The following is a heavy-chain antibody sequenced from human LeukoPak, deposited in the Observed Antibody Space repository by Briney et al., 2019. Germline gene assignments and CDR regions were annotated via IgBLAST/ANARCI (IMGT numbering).Heavy chain of an antibody. D-gene: IGHD2-2*01. J-gene: IGHJ3*02. V-gene: IGHV4-59*08. CDR1: GGSISSYY. Sequence: PSETLSLTCTVSGGSISSYYWSWIRQPPGKGLERIGYIYYSGSTNYNPSLKSRVTISVDTSKNQFSLKLSSVTAADTAVYYCARRTMGTAFDIWGQGTMVTVSS. CDR2: IYYSGST. CDR3: ARRTMGTAFDI.